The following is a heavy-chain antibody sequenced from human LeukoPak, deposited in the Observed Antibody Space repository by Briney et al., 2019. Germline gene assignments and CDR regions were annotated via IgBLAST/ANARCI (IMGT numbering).Heavy chain of an antibody. CDR1: GDSVSSNSAA. V-gene: IGHV6-1*01. D-gene: IGHD6-19*01. CDR2: TYYRSKWYN. CDR3: TRVTISVAGTFGWFDP. J-gene: IGHJ5*02. Sequence: SQTLSLTCAMSGDSVSSNSAAWNWIRQSPSRGLEWLGRTYYRSKWYNDYAVSVKSRITINPDTSKNQFSLQLNSVTPEDTAVYYCTRVTISVAGTFGWFDPWGQGILVTVSS.